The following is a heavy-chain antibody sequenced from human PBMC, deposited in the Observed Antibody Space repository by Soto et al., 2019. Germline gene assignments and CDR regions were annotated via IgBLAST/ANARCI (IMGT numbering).Heavy chain of an antibody. V-gene: IGHV4-31*03. CDR2: IEYSGST. D-gene: IGHD1-26*01. J-gene: IGHJ6*02. CDR3: ARDRGEWELLRMGSYYTLDV. Sequence: QVQLQESGPGLVKPSQTLSLTCTVSGASISSGGYYWSWIRQHPGKGLEWIGYIEYSGSTYYNPSLKSRVIISLDTSKNQFSLKLSSVTAADTAVYYCARDRGEWELLRMGSYYTLDVWGQGTTVTVSS. CDR1: GASISSGGYY.